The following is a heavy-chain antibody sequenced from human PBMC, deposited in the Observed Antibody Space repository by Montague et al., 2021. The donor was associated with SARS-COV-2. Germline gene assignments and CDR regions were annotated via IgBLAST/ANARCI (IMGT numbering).Heavy chain of an antibody. CDR2: ITPNGDSK. D-gene: IGHD2-8*02. J-gene: IGHJ2*01. V-gene: IGHV3-11*01. Sequence: SLRLSCAASGFTLSNPHMAWVRQAPGKGLEWISGITPNGDSKSYADSVKGRITISRDHAKNSIILQMNSLRLEDTAVYFCARERTGIATAYFDLWGRGTLVTVSS. CDR1: GFTLSNPH. CDR3: ARERTGIATAYFDL.